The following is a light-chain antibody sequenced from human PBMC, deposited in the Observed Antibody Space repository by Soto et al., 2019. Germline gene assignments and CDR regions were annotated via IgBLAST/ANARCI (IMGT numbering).Light chain of an antibody. V-gene: IGKV3-11*01. Sequence: EIVLTQAPVTLSLSPGEGATLSCKASQNINTNLGWYQQKPRQAPRLLIYDASLRATGIPARFTGSGSGTDFTLTIYSLEPEDFAVYYCQQRGNWPRTWAFGQGTKVEVK. CDR2: DAS. J-gene: IGKJ1*01. CDR3: QQRGNWPRTWA. CDR1: QNINTN.